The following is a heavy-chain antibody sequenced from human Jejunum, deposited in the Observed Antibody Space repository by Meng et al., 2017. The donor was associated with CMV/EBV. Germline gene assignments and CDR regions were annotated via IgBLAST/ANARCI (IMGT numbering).Heavy chain of an antibody. Sequence: KGSGYTLLDSSEQWVRQATGRGLEWMGNKDQNSGYTDYATNYQGKVTKTKDTCIRTAYVALRNQTSSDTGVYCSRRDVPGKGFDPWGQGTLVTVSS. CDR3: RRDVPGKGFDP. J-gene: IGHJ5*02. V-gene: IGHV1-2*02. D-gene: IGHD1-14*01. CDR2: KDQNSGYT. CDR1: GYTLLDSS.